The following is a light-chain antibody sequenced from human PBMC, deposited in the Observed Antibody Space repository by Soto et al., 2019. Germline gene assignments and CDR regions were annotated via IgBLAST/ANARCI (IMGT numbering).Light chain of an antibody. Sequence: EIQMTQSPSTLSASVGDRVTITCRASQSISTHLAWYQQKPGKAPEVLIYDASTLESGVPSRFSGSGSRTKFTLTICSLQPDDFATYYCQQYSSNLYTFGQGTKLEIK. CDR3: QQYSSNLYT. J-gene: IGKJ2*01. CDR2: DAS. CDR1: QSISTH. V-gene: IGKV1-5*01.